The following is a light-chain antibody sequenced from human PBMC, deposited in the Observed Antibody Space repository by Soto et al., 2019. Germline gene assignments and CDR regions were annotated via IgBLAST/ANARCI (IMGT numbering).Light chain of an antibody. CDR3: QHYGTSLFT. CDR1: QSVSSSH. J-gene: IGKJ3*01. V-gene: IGKV3-20*01. Sequence: EIVLTQSPGPLSLSPGERATLSCRASQSVSSSHLAWFQQKPGQAPRLLIYGASSRATGIPDRFRGSGSGTDFTLTISRLEPEDFAVYYCQHYGTSLFTFGPGTKVDIK. CDR2: GAS.